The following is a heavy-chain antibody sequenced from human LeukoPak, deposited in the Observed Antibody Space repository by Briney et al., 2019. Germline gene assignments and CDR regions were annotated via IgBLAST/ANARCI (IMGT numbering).Heavy chain of an antibody. D-gene: IGHD6-19*01. CDR1: GFTFGDYA. Sequence: GGSLRLSCTASGFTFGDYAMSWFRQAPGKGLEWVGFIRSKAYGGTREYAASVKGRFTISRADSKSIAYLQMNSLKTEDTAVYYCTRQDLSGWYAKYFQHWGQGTLVTVSS. J-gene: IGHJ1*01. CDR3: TRQDLSGWYAKYFQH. V-gene: IGHV3-49*03. CDR2: IRSKAYGGTR.